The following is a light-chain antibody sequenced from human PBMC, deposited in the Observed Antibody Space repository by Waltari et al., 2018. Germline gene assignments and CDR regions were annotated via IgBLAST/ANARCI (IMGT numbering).Light chain of an antibody. J-gene: IGLJ3*02. V-gene: IGLV2-14*03. CDR1: GIPIDDSDF. CDR3: TSQALDGVVL. CDR2: DVT. Sequence: QSALTQPASVSGSPGQSITTSCTGIGIPIDDSDFVSWYQHQPGKAPRVIIYDVTNRPSGISHRFSASKSANTASLTISGLQPEDEGDYYCTSQALDGVVLFGGGTQVTV.